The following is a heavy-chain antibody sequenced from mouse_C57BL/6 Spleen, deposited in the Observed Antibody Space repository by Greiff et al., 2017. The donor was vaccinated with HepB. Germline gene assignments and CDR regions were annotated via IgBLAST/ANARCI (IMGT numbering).Heavy chain of an antibody. CDR2: ISYDGSN. CDR3: ARADYGSSYGY. CDR1: GYSITSGYY. Sequence: EVQLVESGPGLVKPSQSLPLTCSVTGYSITSGYYWNWIRQFPGNKLEWMGYISYDGSNNYNPSLKNRISITRDTSKNQFFLKLNSVTTEDTATYYCARADYGSSYGYWGQGTTLTVSS. V-gene: IGHV3-6*01. J-gene: IGHJ2*01. D-gene: IGHD1-1*01.